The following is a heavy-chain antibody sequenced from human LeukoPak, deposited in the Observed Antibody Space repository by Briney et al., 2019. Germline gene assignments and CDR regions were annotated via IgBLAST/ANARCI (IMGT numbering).Heavy chain of an antibody. J-gene: IGHJ4*02. CDR2: TSGDGITT. Sequence: PGGSLTLSCAASGFTFHNDAIHRAHQAPGKGLEWVSLTSGDGITTYFADSVKGRFTISRDNSKSSLFLQMNSLRTEDTALYYCARDHVYGGADYWGQGTLATVSS. D-gene: IGHD5/OR15-5a*01. CDR3: ARDHVYGGADY. V-gene: IGHV3-43*02. CDR1: GFTFHNDA.